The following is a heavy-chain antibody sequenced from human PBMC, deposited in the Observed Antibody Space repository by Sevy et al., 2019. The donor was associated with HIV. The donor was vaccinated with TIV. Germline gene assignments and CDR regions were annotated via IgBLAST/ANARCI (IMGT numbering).Heavy chain of an antibody. Sequence: SETLSLTCTVSGGSITSLYWNWIRQPPGKGLEWIAIIYYNGHINYNPSLKSRVTFSLDTSKNQFSLRLSAVTAADTAMYYCAGENAWGRGYSWGQGTLVTVSS. CDR3: AGENAWGRGYS. J-gene: IGHJ4*02. CDR2: IYYNGHI. D-gene: IGHD1-26*01. CDR1: GGSITSLY. V-gene: IGHV4-59*11.